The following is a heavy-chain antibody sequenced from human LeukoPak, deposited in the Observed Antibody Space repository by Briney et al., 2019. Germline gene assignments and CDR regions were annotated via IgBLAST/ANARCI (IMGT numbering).Heavy chain of an antibody. D-gene: IGHD4-17*01. CDR2: ISSSGTTI. V-gene: IGHV3-48*03. Sequence: GGSLRLSCAASGFTFSSYEMNWVRQAPGKGLQWVSDISSSGTTIYYADSVKGRFTISRGNAENSLYLQMNSLRAEDTAVYYCARDFYGESGYWGQGTLATVSS. CDR3: ARDFYGESGY. J-gene: IGHJ4*02. CDR1: GFTFSSYE.